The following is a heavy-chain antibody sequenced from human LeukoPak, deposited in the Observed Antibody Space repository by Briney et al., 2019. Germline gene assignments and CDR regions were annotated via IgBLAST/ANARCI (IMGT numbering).Heavy chain of an antibody. CDR2: MNPNSGNT. V-gene: IGHV1-8*01. Sequence: GASVKVSCKASGYTFTSYDINWVRQATGQGLEWMGWMNPNSGNTGYAQKFQGRVTMTRNTSISTAYMELSSLRSEDTAVYYCAKEASGGRYFDYWGQGTLVTVSS. CDR1: GYTFTSYD. D-gene: IGHD6-19*01. J-gene: IGHJ4*02. CDR3: AKEASGGRYFDY.